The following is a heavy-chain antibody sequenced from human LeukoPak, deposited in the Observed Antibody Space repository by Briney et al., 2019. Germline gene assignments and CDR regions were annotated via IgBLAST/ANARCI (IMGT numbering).Heavy chain of an antibody. CDR1: GGSISSSSYY. J-gene: IGHJ6*03. Sequence: SETLSLTCTVSGGSISSSSYYWGWIRQPPGKGLEWIGSIYYSGSTYYNPSLKSRVTISVDTSKNQFSLKLSSVTAADTAVYYCARTSSGWPRGYYYYYMDVWGKGTTVTVSS. CDR3: ARTSSGWPRGYYYYYMDV. V-gene: IGHV4-39*01. D-gene: IGHD6-25*01. CDR2: IYYSGST.